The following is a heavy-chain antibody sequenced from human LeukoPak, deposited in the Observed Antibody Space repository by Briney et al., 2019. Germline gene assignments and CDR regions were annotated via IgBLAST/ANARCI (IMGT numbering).Heavy chain of an antibody. CDR3: ARYYYDIPAYFDY. CDR1: GGSISSGSYY. Sequence: PSQTLSLTCTVSGGSISSGSYYWSWIRQPAGKGLEWIGRIYTSGSVTYNPSLKSRVSMSVDTSKNQFSLKLSSVTAADTAVYYCARYYYDIPAYFDYWGQGTLVTVSS. J-gene: IGHJ4*02. V-gene: IGHV4-61*02. D-gene: IGHD3-22*01. CDR2: IYTSGSV.